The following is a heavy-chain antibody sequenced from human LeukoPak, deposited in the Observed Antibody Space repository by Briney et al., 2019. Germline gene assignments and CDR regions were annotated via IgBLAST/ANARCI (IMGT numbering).Heavy chain of an antibody. CDR1: GFTFSSYA. Sequence: GGSLRLSCAASGFTFSSYAMSWVRQAPGKGLEWVSGLTGGGGRTYYADSVKGRFTISRDNSKNTLYLQMNSLRAEDTAVYYCAKGYYYDSSDYYRVYYFDYWGQGTLVTVSS. V-gene: IGHV3-23*01. CDR3: AKGYYYDSSDYYRVYYFDY. CDR2: LTGGGGRT. J-gene: IGHJ4*02. D-gene: IGHD3-22*01.